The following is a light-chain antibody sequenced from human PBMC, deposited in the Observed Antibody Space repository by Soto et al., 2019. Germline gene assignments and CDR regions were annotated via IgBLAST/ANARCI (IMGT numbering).Light chain of an antibody. CDR3: CSYAGRSTVV. Sequence: QSALTQPASVSGSPGQSITISCAGTSGDIGTYNLVSWYQQHPGRAPKLIISEVNKRPSGVSNRFSGSKSGNTASLAISGLQAEDEADYHCCSYAGRSTVVCGGGTKLTVL. CDR2: EVN. J-gene: IGLJ2*01. V-gene: IGLV2-23*02. CDR1: SGDIGTYNL.